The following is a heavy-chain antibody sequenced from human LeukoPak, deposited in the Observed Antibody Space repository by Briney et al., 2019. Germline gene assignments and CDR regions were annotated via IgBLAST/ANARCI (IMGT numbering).Heavy chain of an antibody. Sequence: ASVKVSCKASGYTFTTYGISWVRQAPGQGLEWMGWISAYNGNTNYAQKLQGRVTMTTDTSTWTAYMELRSLRSDDTAVYYCARVDIVVGPGGMTRYYYYGMDVWGQGTTVTVSS. D-gene: IGHD2-2*01. V-gene: IGHV1-18*01. CDR3: ARVDIVVGPGGMTRYYYYGMDV. J-gene: IGHJ6*02. CDR1: GYTFTTYG. CDR2: ISAYNGNT.